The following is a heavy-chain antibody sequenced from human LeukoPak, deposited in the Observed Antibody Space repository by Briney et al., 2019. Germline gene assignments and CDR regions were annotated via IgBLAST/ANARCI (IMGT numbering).Heavy chain of an antibody. CDR2: INPNSGGT. Sequence: ASVKVSCKGSGYTFTGYYMHWVRQAPGQGLEWMGWINPNSGGTNYAQKFQGRVTMTRDTSISTAYMELSRLRSDDTAVYYCARGGEAVRPSFDYWGQGTLVTVSS. CDR3: ARGGEAVRPSFDY. CDR1: GYTFTGYY. J-gene: IGHJ4*02. V-gene: IGHV1-2*02. D-gene: IGHD3-10*01.